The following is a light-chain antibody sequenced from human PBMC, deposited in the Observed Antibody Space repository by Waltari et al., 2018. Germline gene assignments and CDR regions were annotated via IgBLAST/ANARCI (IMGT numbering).Light chain of an antibody. CDR1: VLAVKH. Sequence: SYELTQPSSVSVSPGQTARITCSGDVLAVKHVRWFQQKPGQAPVLVIYKDSEGPSGIHERFSGSSSGTTVTLTISGAQVEDDGDYYCYSATDNNRFGGGTKLTVL. CDR2: KDS. J-gene: IGLJ2*01. CDR3: YSATDNNR. V-gene: IGLV3-27*01.